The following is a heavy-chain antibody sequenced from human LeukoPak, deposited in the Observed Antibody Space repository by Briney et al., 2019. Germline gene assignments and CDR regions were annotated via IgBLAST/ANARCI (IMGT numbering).Heavy chain of an antibody. J-gene: IGHJ4*02. CDR3: ARGGGYHDY. CDR1: GFTFSSYS. CDR2: ISSSSSYK. Sequence: GGSLRLSCAASGFTFSSYSMNWVRQAPGKGLEWVSSISSSSSYKKYADSVKGRFTISRDNAKNSLYLQMNSLRAEDTAVYFCARGGGYHDYWGQGTLVTVSS. V-gene: IGHV3-21*01. D-gene: IGHD3-22*01.